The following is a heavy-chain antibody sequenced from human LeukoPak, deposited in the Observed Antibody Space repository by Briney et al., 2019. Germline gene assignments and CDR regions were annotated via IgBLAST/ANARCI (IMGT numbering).Heavy chain of an antibody. Sequence: PGGSLRLSCAASGFTFSSYSMNWVRQAPGKGLEWVSSISSSSSYIYYADSVKGRFTISRDNAKNSLYLQMNSLRAEDTAVYYCARGYEYSSSSWSFKDNWFDPWGQGTLVTVSS. CDR3: ARGYEYSSSSWSFKDNWFDP. CDR1: GFTFSSYS. J-gene: IGHJ5*02. V-gene: IGHV3-21*01. CDR2: ISSSSSYI. D-gene: IGHD6-6*01.